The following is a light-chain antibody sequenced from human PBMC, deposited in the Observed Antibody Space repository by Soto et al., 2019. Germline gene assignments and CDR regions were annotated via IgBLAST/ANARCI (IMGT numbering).Light chain of an antibody. J-gene: IGKJ4*01. Sequence: EIVLTQSPGTLSLSPGERATLSCRASQSVSSSYLAWYQQKPGQAPRLLIYGASSRATGIPDRFSGSGAGTDFTLTSSRLEPEDFAVYYCQQYGSLLTFGGRTKVEIK. CDR1: QSVSSSY. V-gene: IGKV3-20*01. CDR2: GAS. CDR3: QQYGSLLT.